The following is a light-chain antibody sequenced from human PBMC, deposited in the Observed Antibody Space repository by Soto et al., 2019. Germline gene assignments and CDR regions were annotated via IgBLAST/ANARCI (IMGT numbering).Light chain of an antibody. CDR3: MQALQTPNT. V-gene: IGKV2-28*01. CDR2: LGS. CDR1: QSLLHSNGYNY. J-gene: IGKJ2*01. Sequence: DIVMTQSPLSLPVTPGEPASISCRSSQSLLHSNGYNYLDWYLQKPGQSPQLLIYLGSSRASGVPDRFRGSGSGTDFTLKISRVEAEDVGVYYCMQALQTPNTFGQGTKLEIK.